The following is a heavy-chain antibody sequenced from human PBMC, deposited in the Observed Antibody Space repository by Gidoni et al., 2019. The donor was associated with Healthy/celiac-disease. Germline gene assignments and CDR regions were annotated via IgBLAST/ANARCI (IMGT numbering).Heavy chain of an antibody. J-gene: IGHJ3*02. CDR3: ARYTVPRAFDI. CDR2: IKQDGSEK. Sequence: EVQLVESGGGLVQPGGSLRLSCASGFTFSSYWMSWVRQAPGKGLEWVANIKQDGSEKYYVDSVKGRFTISRDNAKNSLYLQMNSLRAEDTAVYYCARYTVPRAFDIWGQGTMVTVSS. D-gene: IGHD4-17*01. V-gene: IGHV3-7*01. CDR1: GFTFSSYW.